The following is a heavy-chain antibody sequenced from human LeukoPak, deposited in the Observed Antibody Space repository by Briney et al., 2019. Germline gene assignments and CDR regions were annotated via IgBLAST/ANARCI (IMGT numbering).Heavy chain of an antibody. J-gene: IGHJ4*02. CDR1: GFMLSVYY. D-gene: IGHD2-21*02. Sequence: PGGSLRLSCEAYGFMLSVYYMSWFRLAPGKGLEWIGYISATGSYTTYADSVRGRFTISRDNAKNLLFLQMNDLRTEDTAVYYCARKLGGAQCGGDCFFDHWGQGTRVAVSS. CDR3: ARKLGGAQCGGDCFFDH. CDR2: ISATGSYT. V-gene: IGHV3-11*03.